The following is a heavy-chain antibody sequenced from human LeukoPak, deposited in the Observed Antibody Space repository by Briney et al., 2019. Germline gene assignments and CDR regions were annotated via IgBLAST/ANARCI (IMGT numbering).Heavy chain of an antibody. J-gene: IGHJ5*02. Sequence: SETLSLTCTVSGGSISSYYWSWIRQPAGKGLEWIGRIYTSGSTDYNPSLKSRVTMSVDTSKNQFSLKLSSVTAADTAVYYCARDVNALSGYDGDNWFDPWGQGTLVTVSS. D-gene: IGHD5-12*01. CDR3: ARDVNALSGYDGDNWFDP. V-gene: IGHV4-4*07. CDR2: IYTSGST. CDR1: GGSISSYY.